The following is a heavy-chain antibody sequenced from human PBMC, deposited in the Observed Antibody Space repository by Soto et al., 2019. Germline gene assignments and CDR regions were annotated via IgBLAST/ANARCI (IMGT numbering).Heavy chain of an antibody. CDR2: ISYDGSNK. J-gene: IGHJ4*02. V-gene: IGHV3-30*18. Sequence: GGSLRLSCAASGFTFSSYGMHWVRQAPGRGLEWVAVISYDGSNKYYEDSVKGRFTISRDNSKNTLYLQMNSLRAEDTPVYYCEKDARLQPTDYWGQGTLVTVYS. D-gene: IGHD4-4*01. CDR1: GFTFSSYG. CDR3: EKDARLQPTDY.